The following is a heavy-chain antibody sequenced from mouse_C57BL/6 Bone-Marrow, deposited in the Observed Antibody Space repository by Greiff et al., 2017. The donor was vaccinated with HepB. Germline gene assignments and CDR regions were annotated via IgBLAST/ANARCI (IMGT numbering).Heavy chain of an antibody. CDR3: ARVTTVVDWYFDV. D-gene: IGHD1-1*01. Sequence: VQLQQSGAELVRPGTSVKVSCKASGYASTNYLIEWVKQRPGQGLEWIGVINPGSGGTNYNEKFKGKATLTADKSSSTAYMQLSSLTSEDSAVYFCARVTTVVDWYFDVWGTGTTVTVSS. CDR2: INPGSGGT. CDR1: GYASTNYL. V-gene: IGHV1-54*01. J-gene: IGHJ1*03.